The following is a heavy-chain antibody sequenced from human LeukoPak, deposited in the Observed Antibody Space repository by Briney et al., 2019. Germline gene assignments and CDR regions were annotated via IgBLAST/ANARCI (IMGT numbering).Heavy chain of an antibody. V-gene: IGHV4-59*08. J-gene: IGHJ4*02. CDR1: GGSISSYY. D-gene: IGHD3-10*01. Sequence: SETLSLTCTVSGGSISSYYWSWIRQPPGKGLEWIGYIYYSGSTNYNPSLKSRVTISVDTSKNQFSLKLSSVTAADTAVYYCAGSVAAGFGDWGQGTLVTVSS. CDR3: AGSVAAGFGD. CDR2: IYYSGST.